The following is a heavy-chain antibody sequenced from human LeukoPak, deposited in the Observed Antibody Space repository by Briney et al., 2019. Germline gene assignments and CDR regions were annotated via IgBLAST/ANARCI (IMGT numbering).Heavy chain of an antibody. CDR2: ISSSGSTI. CDR1: GFTFSDYY. Sequence: GGSLRLSCAASGFTFSDYYMSWIRQAPGKGLEWVSYISSSGSTIYYADSVKGRFTISRGNAKNSLYLQMNSLRAEDTAVYYCASFRYCSSTSCPEGEFDPWGQGTLVTVSS. CDR3: ASFRYCSSTSCPEGEFDP. V-gene: IGHV3-11*01. D-gene: IGHD2-2*01. J-gene: IGHJ5*02.